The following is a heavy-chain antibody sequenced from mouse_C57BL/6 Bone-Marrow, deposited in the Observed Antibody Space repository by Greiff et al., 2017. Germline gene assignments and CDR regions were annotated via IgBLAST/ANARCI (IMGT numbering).Heavy chain of an antibody. CDR2: IHPGSGST. CDR3: ARVDDYLYYFDY. J-gene: IGHJ2*01. V-gene: IGHV1-55*01. D-gene: IGHD2-3*01. Sequence: QVQLQQPGAELVKPGASVKMSCKASGYTFTSYWITWVKQRPGQGLEWIGGIHPGSGSTNYNEKFKSKATLTVDTSSSTAYMQRSSLTSEDSAVYYGARVDDYLYYFDYWGQGTTLTVSS. CDR1: GYTFTSYW.